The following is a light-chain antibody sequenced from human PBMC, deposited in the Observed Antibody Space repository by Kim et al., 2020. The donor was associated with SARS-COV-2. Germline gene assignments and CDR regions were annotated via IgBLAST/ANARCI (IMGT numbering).Light chain of an antibody. Sequence: VSPGQTAIITCSGDKLGDKYACWYQQKPGQSPVLVIYQDSKRPSGIPERFSGSNSGNTATLTISETQAMDEADYYCQAWDSSTVVFGGGTQLTVL. CDR3: QAWDSSTVV. CDR2: QDS. V-gene: IGLV3-1*01. J-gene: IGLJ2*01. CDR1: KLGDKY.